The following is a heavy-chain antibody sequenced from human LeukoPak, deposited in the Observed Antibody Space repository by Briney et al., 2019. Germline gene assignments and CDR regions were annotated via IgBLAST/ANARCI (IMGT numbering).Heavy chain of an antibody. D-gene: IGHD2-21*02. CDR1: GGSISSYY. Sequence: SETLSLTCTVSGGSISSYYWSWIRQPPGKGLEWIGYIYHSGSTNYNPSLKSRVTISVDTSKNQFSLKLSSVTAADTAVYYCATSPVAHCGGDCYLDYWGQGTLVTVSS. J-gene: IGHJ4*02. CDR3: ATSPVAHCGGDCYLDY. V-gene: IGHV4-59*01. CDR2: IYHSGST.